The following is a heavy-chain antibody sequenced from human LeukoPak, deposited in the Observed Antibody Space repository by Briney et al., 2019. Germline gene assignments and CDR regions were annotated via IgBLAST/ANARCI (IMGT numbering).Heavy chain of an antibody. V-gene: IGHV3-7*01. Sequence: GGSLRLSCAASGFTFSSYWMNWARQAPGKGLEWVASTNHNGNVNYYVDSVKGRFTISRDNAKNTVYLQINSLRDEDTAVYYCARICSSTDCLIPDWGQGTLVTVSS. J-gene: IGHJ4*02. CDR2: TNHNGNVN. CDR3: ARICSSTDCLIPD. CDR1: GFTFSSYW. D-gene: IGHD2-2*01.